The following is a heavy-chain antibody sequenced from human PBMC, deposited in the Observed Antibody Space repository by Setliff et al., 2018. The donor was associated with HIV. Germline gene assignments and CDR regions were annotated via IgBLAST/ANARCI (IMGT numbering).Heavy chain of an antibody. J-gene: IGHJ6*03. CDR1: GFTFNSYS. CDR2: ISSSSTYI. CDR3: ARARYMDV. D-gene: IGHD6-6*01. Sequence: GGSLRLSCAASGFTFNSYSMKWVRQAPGKGLEWVSSISSSSTYIYYADSLKGRFTVSRDNAKNSLYLQMNSLRAEDTAVYYCARARYMDVWGKGTTVTVSS. V-gene: IGHV3-21*01.